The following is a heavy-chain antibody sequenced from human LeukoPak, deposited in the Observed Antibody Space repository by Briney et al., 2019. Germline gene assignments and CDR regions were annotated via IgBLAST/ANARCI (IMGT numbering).Heavy chain of an antibody. V-gene: IGHV3-23*01. J-gene: IGHJ4*02. CDR1: GFTFRNYV. D-gene: IGHD3-10*01. Sequence: AVGSLRLSCAASGFTFRNYVMNWVRQAPGKGLEWVSAIGGTDGTTFYAAFVKGRFTISRDNSRNTLYLQMNSLRAEDTAVYYCTKRIDGAGSYYIDFWGQGTVVTVSS. CDR2: IGGTDGTT. CDR3: TKRIDGAGSYYIDF.